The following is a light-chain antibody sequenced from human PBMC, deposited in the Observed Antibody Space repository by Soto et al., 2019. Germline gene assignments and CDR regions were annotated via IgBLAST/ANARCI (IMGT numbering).Light chain of an antibody. CDR2: GAS. Sequence: EVVLTQSPATLSLSPGEGATLSCRASQSIGIYLTWYRQKPGQAPRLLIYGASNRATGIPARFSGSGSGTDFTLTITNLEPEDFAVYYCQHRSTWPGTWTVGQGTKVDIK. CDR1: QSIGIY. CDR3: QHRSTWPGTWT. J-gene: IGKJ1*01. V-gene: IGKV3-11*01.